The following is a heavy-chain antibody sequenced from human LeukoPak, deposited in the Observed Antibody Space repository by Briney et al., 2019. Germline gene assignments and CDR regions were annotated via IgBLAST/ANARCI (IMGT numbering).Heavy chain of an antibody. CDR1: GGSISSYY. D-gene: IGHD2-15*01. CDR3: ARVSWYCSGGSCYSGYFDY. CDR2: IYYSGST. V-gene: IGHV4-59*01. Sequence: SETLSLTGTVSGGSISSYYWSWIRQPPGKGLEWIGYIYYSGSTNYNPSLKSRVTISVDTSKNQFSLKLSSVTAADTAVYYCARVSWYCSGGSCYSGYFDYWGQGTLVTVSS. J-gene: IGHJ4*02.